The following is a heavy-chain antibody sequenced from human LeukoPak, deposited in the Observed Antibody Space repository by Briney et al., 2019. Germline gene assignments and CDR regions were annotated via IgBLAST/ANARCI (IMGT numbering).Heavy chain of an antibody. Sequence: SETLSLTCTVSGGSISSGTYYWSWIRQPAGKGLEWIGRVYSSGRTNYNPSLKSRVTISVDTSKKQFSLKLSFVTAADTAVYYCARYCSGGSCYPKDGAFDIWSQGTMVTVSS. CDR1: GGSISSGTYY. D-gene: IGHD2-15*01. J-gene: IGHJ3*02. CDR3: ARYCSGGSCYPKDGAFDI. V-gene: IGHV4-61*02. CDR2: VYSSGRT.